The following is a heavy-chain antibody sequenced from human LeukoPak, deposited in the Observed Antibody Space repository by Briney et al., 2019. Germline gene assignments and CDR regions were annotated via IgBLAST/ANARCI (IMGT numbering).Heavy chain of an antibody. CDR3: ARVRGSIVVVVAATHNWFDP. CDR1: GGSISSSSYY. J-gene: IGHJ5*02. Sequence: SETLSLTCTVSGGSISSSSYYWGWIRQPPGKGLEWIGSIYYSGSTYYNPSLKSRVTISVDTSKNQFSLKLSSVTAADTAVYYCARVRGSIVVVVAATHNWFDPWGQGTLVTVSS. V-gene: IGHV4-39*07. CDR2: IYYSGST. D-gene: IGHD2-15*01.